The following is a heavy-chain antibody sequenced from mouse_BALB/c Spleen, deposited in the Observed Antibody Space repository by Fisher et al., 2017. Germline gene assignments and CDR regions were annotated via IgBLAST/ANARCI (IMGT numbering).Heavy chain of an antibody. CDR3: ARGGYDAMDY. V-gene: IGHV1-47*01. D-gene: IGHD1-1*02. J-gene: IGHJ4*01. Sequence: KFKGKAKLTVEKSSSTVYLELSRLTSDDSAVYYCARGGYDAMDYWGQGTSVTVSS.